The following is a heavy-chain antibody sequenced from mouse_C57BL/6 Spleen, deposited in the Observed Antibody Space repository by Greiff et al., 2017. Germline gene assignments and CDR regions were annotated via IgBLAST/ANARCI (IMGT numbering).Heavy chain of an antibody. CDR2: INPGSGGT. Sequence: VKLLESGAELVRPGTSVKVSCKASGYAFTNYLIAWVKQRPGQGLEWIGVINPGSGGTNYNEKFKGKATLTADKSSSTAYMQLISLTSEDSAVYFCARSYYSNFFFDYWGPDTTLTGAS. CDR3: ARSYYSNFFFDY. V-gene: IGHV1-54*01. D-gene: IGHD2-5*01. CDR1: GYAFTNYL. J-gene: IGHJ2*01.